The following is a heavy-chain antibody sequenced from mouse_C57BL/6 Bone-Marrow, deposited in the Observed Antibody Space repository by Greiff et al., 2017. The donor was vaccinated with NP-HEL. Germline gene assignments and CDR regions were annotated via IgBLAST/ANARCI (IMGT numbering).Heavy chain of an antibody. V-gene: IGHV1-54*01. CDR1: GYAFTNYL. CDR3: ARSDRGYYYGSSFFWYFDV. J-gene: IGHJ1*03. D-gene: IGHD1-1*01. Sequence: QVQLKQSGAELVRPGTSVKVSCKASGYAFTNYLIEWVKQRPGQGLEWIGVINPGSGGTNYNEKFKGKATLTADKSSSAAYMRLSSLTSEDSAVYFCARSDRGYYYGSSFFWYFDVWGTGTTVTVSS. CDR2: INPGSGGT.